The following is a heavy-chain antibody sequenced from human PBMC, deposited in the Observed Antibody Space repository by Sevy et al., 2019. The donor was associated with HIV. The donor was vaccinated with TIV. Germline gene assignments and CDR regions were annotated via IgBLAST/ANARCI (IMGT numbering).Heavy chain of an antibody. J-gene: IGHJ5*02. CDR2: IIPIYGTI. V-gene: IGHV1-69*13. Sequence: ASVKVSCEASGYTFSTYGINWVRQAPGQGLEWMGGIIPIYGTINYAQKFQGRVTITADESTSTVYMVLSSLRPDDAAVYYCAREVTGTTYGFDPWGQGTLVTVSS. CDR3: AREVTGTTYGFDP. CDR1: GYTFSTYG. D-gene: IGHD1-7*01.